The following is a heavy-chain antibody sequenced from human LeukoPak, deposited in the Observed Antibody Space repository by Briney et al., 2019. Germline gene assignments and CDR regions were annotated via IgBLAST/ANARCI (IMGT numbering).Heavy chain of an antibody. V-gene: IGHV3-30*18. CDR2: ISYDGSSK. Sequence: GGSLRLSCAASGFTFSNYAMHWVRQAPGKGLEWVAIISYDGSSKYYADSVKGRFTISRDNSKNTLYLQMNSLGPKDTAMYYCAKVRVVFNWNYAYYFDYWGQGTLVTVSS. D-gene: IGHD1-7*01. J-gene: IGHJ4*02. CDR1: GFTFSNYA. CDR3: AKVRVVFNWNYAYYFDY.